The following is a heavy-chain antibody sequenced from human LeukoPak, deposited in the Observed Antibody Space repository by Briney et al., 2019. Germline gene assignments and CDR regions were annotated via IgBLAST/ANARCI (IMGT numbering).Heavy chain of an antibody. CDR1: GYTFTNCL. V-gene: IGHV1-3*04. CDR2: INTDTTET. J-gene: IGHJ4*02. CDR3: ARDSGAFHY. Sequence: ASVKISCRASGYTFTNCLIHWMRQAPGQSLQWMGWINTDTTETKYSQNFQGRVTITRDTSARTAYMELSSLRSEDTAVYFCARDSGAFHYWGQGTLVTVSS. D-gene: IGHD2-15*01.